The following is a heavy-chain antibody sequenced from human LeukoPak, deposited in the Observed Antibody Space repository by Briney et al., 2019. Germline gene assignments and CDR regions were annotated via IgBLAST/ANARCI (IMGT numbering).Heavy chain of an antibody. D-gene: IGHD2-15*01. Sequence: GRSLRLSCAASGFSFSSYDMNWVRQAPGKGLEWVSFIKPSSSIIYYADSVKGRFTVSRDNAKNSLYLQMNSLSDEDTAVYYCARDRQGGSFDYWGQGTLVTVSS. CDR2: IKPSSSII. J-gene: IGHJ4*02. CDR1: GFSFSSYD. V-gene: IGHV3-48*02. CDR3: ARDRQGGSFDY.